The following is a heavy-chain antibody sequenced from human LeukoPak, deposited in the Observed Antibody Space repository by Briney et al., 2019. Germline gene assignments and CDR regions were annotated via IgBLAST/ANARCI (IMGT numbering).Heavy chain of an antibody. Sequence: NPSETLSLTCAVYGGSFSGYYWSWIRQPPGKGLEWIGEIYHSGSTNYNPSLKSRVTISVDKSKNQFSLKLSSVTAADTAVYYCATKGIAAAGDYWGQGTLVTVSS. D-gene: IGHD6-13*01. CDR3: ATKGIAAAGDY. CDR2: IYHSGST. V-gene: IGHV4-34*01. J-gene: IGHJ4*02. CDR1: GGSFSGYY.